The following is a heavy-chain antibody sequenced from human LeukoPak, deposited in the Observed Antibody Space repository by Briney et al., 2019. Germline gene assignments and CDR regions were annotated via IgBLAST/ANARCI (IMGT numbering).Heavy chain of an antibody. D-gene: IGHD6-13*01. CDR3: ARGGSAGSWYYFDY. Sequence: GGSLRLCCVASGFTFSSYEMNWVRQAPGKGLEWVSYISSSDNTIYYADSVKGRFTISRDNAKNSLYLQMNSLRAEDTAVYYCARGGSAGSWYYFDYWGRGTLVTVSS. CDR1: GFTFSSYE. J-gene: IGHJ4*02. CDR2: ISSSDNTI. V-gene: IGHV3-48*03.